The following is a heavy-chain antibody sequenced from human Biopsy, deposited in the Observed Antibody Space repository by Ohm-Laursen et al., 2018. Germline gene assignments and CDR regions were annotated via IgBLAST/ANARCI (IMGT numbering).Heavy chain of an antibody. V-gene: IGHV4-61*08. CDR3: ARAYFYGMGTSNYFLDS. J-gene: IGHJ4*02. Sequence: SETLSLTCTVSGGSVRSPDHRWNWVRRAPGKGLEWIGHIYYSWTTLYNPSLSGRVTIDLDRSTNQFSLKLKSVTSADTAVYFCARAYFYGMGTSNYFLDSWGQGALVTVSS. D-gene: IGHD3-10*01. CDR2: IYYSWTT. CDR1: GGSVRSPDHR.